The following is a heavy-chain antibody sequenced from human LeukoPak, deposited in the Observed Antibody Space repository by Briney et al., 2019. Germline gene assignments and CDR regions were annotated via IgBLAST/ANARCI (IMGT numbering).Heavy chain of an antibody. Sequence: GGSLRLSCAASGFTFSSYGMHWVRQAPGKGLEWVAFIRYDGSNKYYADSVKGRFTISRDNSKNTLYLQMNSLRTEDTAVYYCARDFWFGESGTGGYFDYWGQGTLVTVSS. D-gene: IGHD3-10*01. V-gene: IGHV3-30*02. CDR1: GFTFSSYG. J-gene: IGHJ4*02. CDR2: IRYDGSNK. CDR3: ARDFWFGESGTGGYFDY.